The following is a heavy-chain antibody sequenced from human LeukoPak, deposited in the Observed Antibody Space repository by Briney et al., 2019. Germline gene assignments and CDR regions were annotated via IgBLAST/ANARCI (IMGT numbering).Heavy chain of an antibody. J-gene: IGHJ4*02. Sequence: SETLSLTCAVYGGSFSGYYWSWIRQPPGKGLEWIGEINHSGSTNYNPSLKSRVTMSVDTSKNQFSLKLSSVTAADTAVYYCARHASGSYSYWGQGTLVTVAS. CDR3: ARHASGSYSY. CDR1: GGSFSGYY. V-gene: IGHV4-34*01. CDR2: INHSGST. D-gene: IGHD3-10*01.